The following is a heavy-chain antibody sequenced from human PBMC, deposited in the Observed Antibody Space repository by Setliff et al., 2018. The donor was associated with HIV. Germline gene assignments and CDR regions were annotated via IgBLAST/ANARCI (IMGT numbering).Heavy chain of an antibody. CDR3: ARGAPADSSATSYYFDF. V-gene: IGHV4-34*01. CDR2: INHSGRA. D-gene: IGHD3-22*01. Sequence: SETLSLTCAVYGESFSGYYWSWIRQPAGKGLEWLGEINHSGRAKYNPSLKSRASISADTSKNQFSLRLTSVTAADTAVYYCARGAPADSSATSYYFDFWGQGTLVTVSS. CDR1: GESFSGYY. J-gene: IGHJ4*02.